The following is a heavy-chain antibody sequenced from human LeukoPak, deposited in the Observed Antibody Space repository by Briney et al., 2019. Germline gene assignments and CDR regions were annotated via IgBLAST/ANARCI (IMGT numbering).Heavy chain of an antibody. D-gene: IGHD6-19*01. CDR1: GNYW. V-gene: IGHV3-30*18. CDR2: ISYDGSNK. CDR3: AKDLGSGSGY. Sequence: GGSLRLSCAASGNYWMHWVRQAPGKGLEWVAVISYDGSNKYYADSVKGRFTISRDNSKNTLYPQMNSLRAEDTAVYYCAKDLGSGSGYWGQGTLVTVSS. J-gene: IGHJ4*02.